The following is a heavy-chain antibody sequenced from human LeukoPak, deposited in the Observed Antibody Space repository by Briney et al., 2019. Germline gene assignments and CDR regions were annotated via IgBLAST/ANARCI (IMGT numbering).Heavy chain of an antibody. CDR3: ARVRVVITAADAFDI. D-gene: IGHD3-22*01. V-gene: IGHV4-34*01. CDR2: VYYSGTT. Sequence: SETLSLTCAVYGGSFSGYYWSWIRQPPGKALEWLGSVYYSGTTSYNPSLKSRVTISVDMSKNHFSLRLSSVTAADTAVYYCARVRVVITAADAFDIWGQGTMVTVSS. J-gene: IGHJ3*02. CDR1: GGSFSGYY.